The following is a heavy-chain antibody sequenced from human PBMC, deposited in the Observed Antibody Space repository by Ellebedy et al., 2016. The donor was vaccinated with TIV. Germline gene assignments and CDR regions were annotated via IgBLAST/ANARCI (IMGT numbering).Heavy chain of an antibody. Sequence: GESLKISCAASGFTFTDYYMSWIRPAPGKGLEWVSYISSSGSTIYYADSVKGRFTISRDNAKNSLYLQMNSLRAEDTDVYYCARASGTPRGPTDYWGQGTLVTVSS. CDR1: GFTFTDYY. D-gene: IGHD3-10*01. J-gene: IGHJ4*02. V-gene: IGHV3-11*01. CDR3: ARASGTPRGPTDY. CDR2: ISSSGSTI.